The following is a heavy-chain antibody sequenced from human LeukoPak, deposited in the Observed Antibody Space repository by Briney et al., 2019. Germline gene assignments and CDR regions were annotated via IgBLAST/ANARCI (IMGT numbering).Heavy chain of an antibody. V-gene: IGHV3-11*04. CDR1: GFTFSDYY. Sequence: GGSLRLSCAASGFTFSDYYMSWIRQAPGKGLEWVSYISSSGSAIYYADSVKGRFTISRDNGKNSLYLQMNSLRADDSAFYYCVRDRTEGYRSGSYHRYFDYWGQGTLVTVSS. D-gene: IGHD3-22*01. CDR2: ISSSGSAI. J-gene: IGHJ4*02. CDR3: VRDRTEGYRSGSYHRYFDY.